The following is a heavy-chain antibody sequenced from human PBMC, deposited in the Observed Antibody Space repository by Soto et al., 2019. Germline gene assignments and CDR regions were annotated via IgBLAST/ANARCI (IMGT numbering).Heavy chain of an antibody. CDR1: GASISSNINY. D-gene: IGHD4-17*01. V-gene: IGHV4-39*01. J-gene: IGHJ5*02. CDR3: ARHSHEDHGDPNWFDP. CDR2: IYYTGNT. Sequence: QVQLQESGPGLVKPSETLSLTCTVSGASISSNINYWGWIRQSPGKGLEWIASIYYTGNTFYNPSLKPRVTLSVDPSDNQFSLKLTSVTAADTAVYFCARHSHEDHGDPNWFDPWGQGTLVTVSS.